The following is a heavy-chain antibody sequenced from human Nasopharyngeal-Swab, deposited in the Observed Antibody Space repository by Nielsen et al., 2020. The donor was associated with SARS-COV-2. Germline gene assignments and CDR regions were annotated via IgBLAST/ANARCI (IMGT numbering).Heavy chain of an antibody. J-gene: IGHJ3*02. CDR2: ISWNSGSI. CDR3: AKDNEVVAATATWTFDT. CDR1: GFTFDDYA. V-gene: IGHV3-9*01. Sequence: SLKISCAASGFTFDDYAMHWVRQAPGKGLEWVSGISWNSGSIGYADSVKGRFTISRDNAKNSLYLQMNSLRAEDTALYYCAKDNEVVAATATWTFDTWGQGTMVTVSS. D-gene: IGHD2-15*01.